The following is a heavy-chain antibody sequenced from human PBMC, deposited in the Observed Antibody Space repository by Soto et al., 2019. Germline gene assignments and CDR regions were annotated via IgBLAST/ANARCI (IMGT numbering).Heavy chain of an antibody. D-gene: IGHD4-17*01. CDR1: GFSFDDYA. CDR3: ARDWEILGFMTTVTTVLGY. CDR2: ISGSGDNT. J-gene: IGHJ4*02. V-gene: IGHV3-23*01. Sequence: EVQLLESGGGLVQPGGSLRLSCAASGFSFDDYAMTWVRQAAGKGLEWVSAISGSGDNTYYADSVKGRFTISRDNSKNTLYLQLNSLRAEDTAVYYCARDWEILGFMTTVTTVLGYWGQGTLVTVSS.